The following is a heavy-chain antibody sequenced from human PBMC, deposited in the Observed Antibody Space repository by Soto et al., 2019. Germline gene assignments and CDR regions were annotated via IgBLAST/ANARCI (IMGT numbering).Heavy chain of an antibody. CDR1: GYTFTCYG. Sequence: GASVKVSCKASGYTFTCYGISWVRQAPGQGLEWMGWISAYNGNTNYAQKLQGRVTMATDTSTSTAYMELRSLRSDDTAVYYCARDVEEWRSSWYGNCFDPWGQGTLVTVSS. CDR2: ISAYNGNT. D-gene: IGHD6-13*01. V-gene: IGHV1-18*01. CDR3: ARDVEEWRSSWYGNCFDP. J-gene: IGHJ5*02.